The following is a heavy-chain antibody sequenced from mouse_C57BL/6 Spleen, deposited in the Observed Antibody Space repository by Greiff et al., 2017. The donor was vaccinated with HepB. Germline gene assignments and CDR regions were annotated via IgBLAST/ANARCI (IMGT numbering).Heavy chain of an antibody. CDR1: GFTFSSYA. CDR3: TTGADGYYVNYAMDY. Sequence: EVKLVESGEGLVKPGGSLKLSCAASGFTFSSYAMSWVRQTPEKRLEWVAYISSGGDYIYYADTVKGRFTISRDNARNTLYLQMSSLKSEDTAMYYCTTGADGYYVNYAMDYWGQGTSVTVSS. CDR2: ISSGGDYI. J-gene: IGHJ4*01. V-gene: IGHV5-9-1*02. D-gene: IGHD2-3*01.